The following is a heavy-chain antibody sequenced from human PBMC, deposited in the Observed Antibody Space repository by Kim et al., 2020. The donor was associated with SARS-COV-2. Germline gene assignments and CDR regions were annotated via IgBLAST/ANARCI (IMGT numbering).Heavy chain of an antibody. Sequence: SETLSLTCTVSGGSISSSSYYRGWIRQPPGKGLEWIGSIYYSGSTYYNPSLKSRVTISVDTSKNQFSLKLSSVTAADTAVYYCASPSECFQHWGQGTLVTVSS. CDR2: IYYSGST. CDR3: ASPSECFQH. CDR1: GGSISSSSYY. J-gene: IGHJ1*01. V-gene: IGHV4-39*01.